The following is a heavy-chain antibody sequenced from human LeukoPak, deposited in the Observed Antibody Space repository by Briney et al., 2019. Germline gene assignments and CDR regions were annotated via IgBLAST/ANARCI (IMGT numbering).Heavy chain of an antibody. CDR3: GRGSVAGTGLFDH. CDR2: IYRDGST. J-gene: IGHJ4*02. CDR1: GASMSSGGYS. D-gene: IGHD1-1*01. V-gene: IGHV4-30-2*01. Sequence: SQTLSLTCTVSGASMSSGGYSWSWTRQPPGKGLEWIGYIYRDGSTSYNPSLKSRLTISVDLSKNQFSLKLSSVTAADTAVYYCGRGSVAGTGLFDHWGQETLVTVSS.